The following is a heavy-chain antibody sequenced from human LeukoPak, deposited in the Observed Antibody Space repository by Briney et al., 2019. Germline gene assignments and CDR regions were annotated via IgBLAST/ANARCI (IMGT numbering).Heavy chain of an antibody. CDR3: ARDTGSSWYALYYFDY. CDR1: GYTFTSYG. Sequence: ASVKVSCKASGYTFTSYGISWVRQAPGQGLEWMGIINPSGGSTSYAQKFQGRVTMTRDMSTSTVYMELSSLRSEDTAVYYCARDTGSSWYALYYFDYWGQGTLVTVSS. CDR2: INPSGGST. J-gene: IGHJ4*02. D-gene: IGHD6-13*01. V-gene: IGHV1-46*01.